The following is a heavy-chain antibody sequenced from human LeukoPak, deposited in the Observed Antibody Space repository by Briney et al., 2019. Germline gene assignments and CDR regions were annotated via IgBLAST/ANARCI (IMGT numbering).Heavy chain of an antibody. J-gene: IGHJ4*02. CDR2: IYYSGST. Sequence: PSQTLSLTCTVSGGSISSGDYYWSWIRQPPGKGLEWIGYIYYSGSTYNPSLKSRVTISVDTSKNQFSLKLSSVTAADTAVYYCARETGEFDYWGQGTLVTVSS. V-gene: IGHV4-30-4*01. CDR1: GGSISSGDYY. CDR3: ARETGEFDY. D-gene: IGHD7-27*01.